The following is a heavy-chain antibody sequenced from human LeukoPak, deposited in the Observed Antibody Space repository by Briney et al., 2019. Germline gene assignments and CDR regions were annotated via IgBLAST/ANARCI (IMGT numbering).Heavy chain of an antibody. Sequence: SETLSLTCTVSGGSISSSNFYWGWIRQPPGKGLEWIGEINHSGSTNYNPSLKSRVTISVDTSKNQFSLKLSSVTAADTAVYYCARMARGYYGSGTNWGQGTLVTVSS. V-gene: IGHV4-39*07. CDR1: GGSISSSNFY. D-gene: IGHD3-10*01. CDR3: ARMARGYYGSGTN. CDR2: INHSGST. J-gene: IGHJ4*02.